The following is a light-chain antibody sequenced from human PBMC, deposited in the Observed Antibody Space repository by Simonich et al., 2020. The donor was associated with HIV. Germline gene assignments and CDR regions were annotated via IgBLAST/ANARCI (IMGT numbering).Light chain of an antibody. CDR3: ISYSASSTRV. CDR2: DVS. Sequence: QSALTQPASVSGSPGQSITISCTGTSSDVGGSNYVSWYQQPPGKAPKLMIYDVSKRPSGVSNRFSGSKSGNTASLTLSGLQAEDEADYYCISYSASSTRVFGGGTKLTVL. CDR1: SSDVGGSNY. V-gene: IGLV2-14*01. J-gene: IGLJ3*02.